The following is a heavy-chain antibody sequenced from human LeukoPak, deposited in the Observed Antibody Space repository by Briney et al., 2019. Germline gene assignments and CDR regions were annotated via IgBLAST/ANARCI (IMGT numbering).Heavy chain of an antibody. D-gene: IGHD2-2*01. CDR3: ARAEVVVVVPAASYYYYYMDV. V-gene: IGHV1-8*03. CDR1: GYTFTSYD. J-gene: IGHJ6*03. Sequence: GASVKVSCKASGYTFTSYDINWVRQATGQGLEWMGWMNPNSGNTGYAQKFQGRVTITRNTSISTAYMELSSLRSEDTAVYYCARAEVVVVVPAASYYYYYMDVWGKGTTVTVSS. CDR2: MNPNSGNT.